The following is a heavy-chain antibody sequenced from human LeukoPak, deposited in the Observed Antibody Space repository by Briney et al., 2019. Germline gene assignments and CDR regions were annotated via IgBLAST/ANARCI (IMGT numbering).Heavy chain of an antibody. Sequence: PSETLSLTCTVSNGSMSSFYWNWIRRPPGKGLERIGYVYYGGITDYSPSLKSRVTISLDTSKNQFYLKLSSVTAADTAVYYCARGKGANYYFDYWGQGSLVTVSS. V-gene: IGHV4-59*01. CDR2: VYYGGIT. D-gene: IGHD4/OR15-4a*01. CDR1: NGSMSSFY. CDR3: ARGKGANYYFDY. J-gene: IGHJ4*02.